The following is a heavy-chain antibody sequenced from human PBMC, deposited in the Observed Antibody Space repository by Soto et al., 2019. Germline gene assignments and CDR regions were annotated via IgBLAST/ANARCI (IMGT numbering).Heavy chain of an antibody. D-gene: IGHD1-26*01. CDR3: AKDSGSGGSYFGGFDF. V-gene: IGHV3-23*01. CDR2: ISGPATGT. Sequence: EVQLLDSGGDLVQPGGSLRLSCAASGFTFSSRVMSWVRQAPGKGLEWVSTISGPATGTYYADSVKGRFTISRDNSKNTLYLRMSSLRAEDTALYFCAKDSGSGGSYFGGFDFWSQGALVTVSS. J-gene: IGHJ4*02. CDR1: GFTFSSRV.